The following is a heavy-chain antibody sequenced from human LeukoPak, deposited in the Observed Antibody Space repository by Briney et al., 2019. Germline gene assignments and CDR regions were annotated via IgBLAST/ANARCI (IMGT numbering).Heavy chain of an antibody. CDR3: ARSPIRVYYYYYMDV. J-gene: IGHJ6*03. V-gene: IGHV4-39*07. CDR2: IYCSGST. CDR1: GGSISSSSYY. D-gene: IGHD4-17*01. Sequence: KPSETLSLTCTVSGGSISSSSYYWGWIRQPPGKGLEWIGSIYCSGSTYYNPSLKSRVTISVDTSKNQFSLKLSSVTAADTAVYYCARSPIRVYYYYYMDVWGKGTTVTVSS.